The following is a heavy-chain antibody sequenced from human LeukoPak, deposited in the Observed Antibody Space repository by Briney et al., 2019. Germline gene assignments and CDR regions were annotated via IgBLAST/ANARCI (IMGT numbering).Heavy chain of an antibody. V-gene: IGHV4-34*01. CDR3: ARGSIVVVPAARRGFWFDP. CDR2: INHSGST. D-gene: IGHD2-2*01. CDR1: GGSFSGYY. Sequence: PSETLSLTCAVYGGSFSGYYWSWIRQPPGKGLEWIGEINHSGSTNYNPSLKSRVTISVDTSKNQFSLKLSSVTAADTAVYYCARGSIVVVPAARRGFWFDPWGQGTLVTVSS. J-gene: IGHJ5*02.